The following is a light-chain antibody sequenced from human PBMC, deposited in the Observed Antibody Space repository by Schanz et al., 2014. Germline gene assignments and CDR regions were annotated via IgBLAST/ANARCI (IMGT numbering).Light chain of an antibody. CDR2: GNT. CDR3: QSYDSSLSAVV. Sequence: QSVLTQPPSVSGAPGQTVTISCTGSTSNIGAGYDVYWYQQLPGTAPKLIIYGNTNRPSGVPDRFSGSKSGTSASLAITGLQAEDEADYYCQSYDSSLSAVVFGGGTKVTVL. V-gene: IGLV1-40*01. CDR1: TSNIGAGYD. J-gene: IGLJ2*01.